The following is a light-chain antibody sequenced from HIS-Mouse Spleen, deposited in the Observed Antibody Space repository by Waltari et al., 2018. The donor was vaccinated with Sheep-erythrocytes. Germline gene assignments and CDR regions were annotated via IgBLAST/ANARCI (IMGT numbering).Light chain of an antibody. Sequence: SSELTQPPSVSVSPGQTASITCSGDNLGDKYACWYQQKPGQSPVLVIYQDTKRPSGIPERFSGSNSGNTATLTISGTQAMDEADYYCQAWDSSIVVFGGGTKLTVL. J-gene: IGLJ2*01. CDR2: QDT. CDR3: QAWDSSIVV. CDR1: NLGDKY. V-gene: IGLV3-1*01.